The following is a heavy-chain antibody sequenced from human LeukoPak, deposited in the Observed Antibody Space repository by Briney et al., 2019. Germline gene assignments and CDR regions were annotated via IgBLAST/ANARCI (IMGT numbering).Heavy chain of an antibody. Sequence: SQTLSLTRAISGDSVSCNSAGWGWIRQSPSRGLEWLGRTYYRSGWYNDYALSVESRITINPDTSKNQVSLQLTSVTPEDTAVYYCSRELAWGPTHLWAQGTLVTVSS. CDR3: SRELAWGPTHL. J-gene: IGHJ5*02. V-gene: IGHV6-1*01. D-gene: IGHD7-27*01. CDR1: GDSVSCNSAG. CDR2: TYYRSGWYN.